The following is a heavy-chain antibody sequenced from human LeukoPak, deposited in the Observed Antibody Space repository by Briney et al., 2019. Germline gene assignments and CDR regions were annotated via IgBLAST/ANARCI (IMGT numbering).Heavy chain of an antibody. CDR1: GFTFSTSA. CDR2: IIVGSGAT. V-gene: IGHV1-58*01. CDR3: AAELYGVYTDCCTFHL. D-gene: IGHD4-17*01. Sequence: SVKVSCKPSGFTFSTSAVQWVRQARGQRLEWIGWIIVGSGATNYAQSLQGRFTITRDMSTNTAYMELSSLGSEDSAVYCCAAELYGVYTDCCTFHLWGQGTMVTVSS. J-gene: IGHJ3*01.